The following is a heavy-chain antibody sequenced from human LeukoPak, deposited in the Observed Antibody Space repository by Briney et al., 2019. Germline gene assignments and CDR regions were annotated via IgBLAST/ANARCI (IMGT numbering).Heavy chain of an antibody. J-gene: IGHJ4*02. D-gene: IGHD2-15*01. CDR2: IWTDERT. CDR1: GFTVRGNS. V-gene: IGHV3-53*01. CDR3: ARRYCSGGICYFFDY. Sequence: GGPLRLSCAASGFTVRGNSMGWVRQAPGRGLDWVSTIWTDERTFYADSVKGRFTISRDESKNTLYLQMNNLGAEDTAVYYCARRYCSGGICYFFDYWGQGTLVTVSS.